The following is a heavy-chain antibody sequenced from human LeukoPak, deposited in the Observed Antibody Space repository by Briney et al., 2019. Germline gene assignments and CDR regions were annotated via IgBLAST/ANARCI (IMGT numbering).Heavy chain of an antibody. D-gene: IGHD2-2*01. V-gene: IGHV4-34*01. J-gene: IGHJ4*02. CDR1: GGSFSGYY. CDR3: ARSRVGDY. CDR2: INHSGST. Sequence: SETLSLTCAVYGGSFSGYYWSWIRQLPGKGLEWIGEINHSGSTNYDPSLKSRVTISVDTSKNQFSLKLSSVTAADTAVYYCARSRVGDYWGQGTLVTVSS.